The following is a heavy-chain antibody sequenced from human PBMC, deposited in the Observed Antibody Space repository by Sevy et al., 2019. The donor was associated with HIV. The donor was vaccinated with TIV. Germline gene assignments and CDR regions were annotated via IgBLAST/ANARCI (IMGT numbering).Heavy chain of an antibody. J-gene: IGHJ4*02. D-gene: IGHD4-17*01. Sequence: FLRLSCAASGFTFSSYAMHWVRQAPGKGLERVAVISYDGSNKYYADSVKGRFTFSRENSKNTLYLQMNSLRAEDKALYYCARDIHNDYGDYSPNFDYWGQGTLVSVSS. CDR2: ISYDGSNK. CDR3: ARDIHNDYGDYSPNFDY. V-gene: IGHV3-30*01. CDR1: GFTFSSYA.